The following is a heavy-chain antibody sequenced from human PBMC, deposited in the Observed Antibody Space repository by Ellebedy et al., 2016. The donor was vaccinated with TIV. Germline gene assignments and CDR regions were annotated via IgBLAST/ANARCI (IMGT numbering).Heavy chain of an antibody. CDR3: AREPMVRGVIRRGYAMDV. Sequence: GGSLKLSXAASGFTFSSYGMHWVRQAPGKGLEWVAVIWYDGSNKYYADSVKGRFTISGDNSKNTLYLQMNSLRAEDTAVYYCAREPMVRGVIRRGYAMDVWGQGTTVTVSS. D-gene: IGHD3-10*01. V-gene: IGHV3-33*01. CDR2: IWYDGSNK. CDR1: GFTFSSYG. J-gene: IGHJ6*02.